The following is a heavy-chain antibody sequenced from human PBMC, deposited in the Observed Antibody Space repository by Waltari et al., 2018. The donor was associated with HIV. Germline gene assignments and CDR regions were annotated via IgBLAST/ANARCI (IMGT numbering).Heavy chain of an antibody. CDR1: GGPLSSRSSY. Sequence: QLQLQESGPGLVKPSETLSLPCPVPGGPLSSRSSYWGWTRQPPGKGLEWIGSIYYSGSTYYNPSLKSRVTISVDTSKNQFSLKLSSVTAADTAVYYCARHSLTYYYDSSGYSVAFDYWGQGTLVTVSS. CDR2: IYYSGST. J-gene: IGHJ4*02. D-gene: IGHD3-22*01. V-gene: IGHV4-39*01. CDR3: ARHSLTYYYDSSGYSVAFDY.